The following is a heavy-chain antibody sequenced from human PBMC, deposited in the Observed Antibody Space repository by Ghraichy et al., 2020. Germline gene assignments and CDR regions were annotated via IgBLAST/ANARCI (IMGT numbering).Heavy chain of an antibody. Sequence: SETLSLTCTVTGGSISSYYWSWMPEPPWTGLEWIGYIYYSGSTNYNPSLKSRVTISVDTSKNQFSLKLSSVTAADTAVYYCARGGGATLDSCGQGTLVTVSS. CDR3: ARGGGATLDS. J-gene: IGHJ4*02. V-gene: IGHV4-59*01. CDR1: GGSISSYY. CDR2: IYYSGST. D-gene: IGHD1-26*01.